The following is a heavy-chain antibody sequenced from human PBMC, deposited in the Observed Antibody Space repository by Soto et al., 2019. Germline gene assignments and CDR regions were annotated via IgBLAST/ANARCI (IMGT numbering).Heavy chain of an antibody. V-gene: IGHV5-51*01. CDR2: LYPDDSDT. CDR1: GYSFTNYW. Sequence: GESLKISCKVSGYSFTNYWIGWVRQMPGKGLEWVGILYPDDSDTRYSASFQGQVTFSGDTSISTAYLQWSSLKASDTAMYYCARRSISAKYYFDFWGQGTLVTVSS. J-gene: IGHJ4*02. D-gene: IGHD6-6*01. CDR3: ARRSISAKYYFDF.